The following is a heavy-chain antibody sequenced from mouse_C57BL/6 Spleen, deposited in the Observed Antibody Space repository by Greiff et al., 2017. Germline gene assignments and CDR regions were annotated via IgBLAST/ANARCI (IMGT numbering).Heavy chain of an antibody. CDR1: GYAFSSSW. CDR2: IYPGDGDT. Sequence: QVQLKQSGPELVKPGASVKISCKASGYAFSSSWMNWVKQRPGKGLEWIGRIYPGDGDTNYNGKFKGKATLTADKSSSTAYMQLSSLTSEDSAVYFCARGGYYGSRRAMDYWGQGTSVTVSS. D-gene: IGHD1-1*01. CDR3: ARGGYYGSRRAMDY. J-gene: IGHJ4*01. V-gene: IGHV1-82*01.